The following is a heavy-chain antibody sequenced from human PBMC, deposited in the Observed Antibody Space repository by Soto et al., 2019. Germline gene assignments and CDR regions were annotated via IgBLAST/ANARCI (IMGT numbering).Heavy chain of an antibody. Sequence: ASVKVSCKASGGAFTSYGISWVRQAPGQGLEWMGWISAYNGNTNYAQKLQGRVTMTTDTSTSTAYMELRSLRSDDTAVYYCARSDTAMVDFDYWGQGTLVTVSS. CDR1: GGAFTSYG. V-gene: IGHV1-18*01. CDR2: ISAYNGNT. D-gene: IGHD5-18*01. J-gene: IGHJ4*02. CDR3: ARSDTAMVDFDY.